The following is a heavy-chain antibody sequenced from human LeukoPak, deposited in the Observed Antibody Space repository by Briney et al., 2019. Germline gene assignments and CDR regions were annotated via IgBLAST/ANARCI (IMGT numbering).Heavy chain of an antibody. CDR2: IYYRGRT. D-gene: IGHD3-16*01. V-gene: IGHV4-59*08. Sequence: SETLSLTCTVSGGSLSSYYWSWIRQPPGKGLEWIGYIYYRGRTKYNPSLQSRATISVDTSRNQFSLRLSSVTAADTAVYYCARQSDDLGYFQHWGQGTLVTVSS. CDR3: ARQSDDLGYFQH. J-gene: IGHJ1*01. CDR1: GGSLSSYY.